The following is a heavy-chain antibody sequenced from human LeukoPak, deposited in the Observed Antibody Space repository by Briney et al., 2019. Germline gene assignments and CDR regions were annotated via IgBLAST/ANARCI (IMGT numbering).Heavy chain of an antibody. V-gene: IGHV3-15*01. J-gene: IGHJ4*02. CDR2: IKSKTGGGTT. CDR1: GFTFSNAW. D-gene: IGHD1-1*01. Sequence: GGSLRLSCAASGFTFSNAWMSWVRQAPGKGLEWVGRIKSKTGGGTTDYAAPGKGRFTISRDDSKNTLYLQMNSLKTEDTAMYYCATGRSRYVYWGQGTLVTVSS. CDR3: ATGRSRYVY.